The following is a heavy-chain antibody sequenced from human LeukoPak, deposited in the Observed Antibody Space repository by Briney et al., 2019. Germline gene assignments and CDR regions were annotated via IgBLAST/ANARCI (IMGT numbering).Heavy chain of an antibody. CDR2: IYYSGST. CDR1: GVSISSSNSY. V-gene: IGHV4-61*05. D-gene: IGHD2-2*01. Sequence: PSETLSLTCTVSGVSISSSNSYWGWIRQPPGKGLEWIGYIYYSGSTNYNPSLKSRVTISVDTSKNQFSLKLSSVTAADTAVYYCARGPWVVPAAMPFDYWGQGTLVTVSS. J-gene: IGHJ4*02. CDR3: ARGPWVVPAAMPFDY.